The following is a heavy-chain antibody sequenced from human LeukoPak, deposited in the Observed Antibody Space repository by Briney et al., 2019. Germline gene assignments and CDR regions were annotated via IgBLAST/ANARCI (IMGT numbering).Heavy chain of an antibody. V-gene: IGHV1-69*05. CDR1: GGTFSSYA. CDR3: ARGGPTSFEWLLHDY. J-gene: IGHJ4*02. CDR2: IIPIFGTA. D-gene: IGHD3-3*01. Sequence: VASVKVSCKASGGTFSSYAISWVRQAPGQGLEWMGGIIPIFGTANYAQKFQGRVTMTRDTSTSTVYMELSSLRSEDTAVYYCARGGPTSFEWLLHDYWGQGTLVTVSS.